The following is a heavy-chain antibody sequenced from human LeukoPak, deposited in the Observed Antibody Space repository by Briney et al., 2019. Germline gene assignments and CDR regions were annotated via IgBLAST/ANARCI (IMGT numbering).Heavy chain of an antibody. CDR1: GFTFSSYA. Sequence: GGSLRLSCAASGFTFSSYAMHWVRQAPGKGLEYVSAISSNGGSTYYANSVKGRFTISRDNSKNTLYLQMGSLRAEDMAVYYCARDETPGIAVAGPADYWGQGTLVTVSS. V-gene: IGHV3-64*01. CDR2: ISSNGGST. D-gene: IGHD6-19*01. J-gene: IGHJ4*02. CDR3: ARDETPGIAVAGPADY.